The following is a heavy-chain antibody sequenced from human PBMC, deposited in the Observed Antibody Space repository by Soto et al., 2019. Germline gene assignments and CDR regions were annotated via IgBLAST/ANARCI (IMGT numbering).Heavy chain of an antibody. Sequence: QVHLVESGGGVVQPGRSLRLSCAASGFTFNTYGMHWVRQAPGKGLEWVTAISQDEDNKYYADSVKGRFTVSRDNSKSMVFLQMNGLRAEDTAVYYCGVFGVIREGFDPWGQGTLVTVSS. V-gene: IGHV3-30*03. J-gene: IGHJ5*02. D-gene: IGHD3-3*01. CDR2: ISQDEDNK. CDR1: GFTFNTYG. CDR3: GVFGVIREGFDP.